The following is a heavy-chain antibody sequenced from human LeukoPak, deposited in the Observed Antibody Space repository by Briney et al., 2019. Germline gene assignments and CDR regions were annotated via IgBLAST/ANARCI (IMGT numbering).Heavy chain of an antibody. Sequence: PSETLSLTCTVSGGSITTDSWGWIRQPAGKGLEWIGRIYTSGNTNYNPSLRSRVTILVDKSKNQFSLKLRSMTAADTAVYYCAGRSFDFWSGYYPYWGQGTLVTVSA. CDR2: IYTSGNT. CDR1: GGSITTDS. D-gene: IGHD3-3*01. V-gene: IGHV4-4*07. CDR3: AGRSFDFWSGYYPY. J-gene: IGHJ4*02.